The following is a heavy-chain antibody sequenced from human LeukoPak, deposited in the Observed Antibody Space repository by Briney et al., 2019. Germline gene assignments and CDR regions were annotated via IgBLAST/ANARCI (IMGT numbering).Heavy chain of an antibody. V-gene: IGHV1-2*02. CDR1: GYTFTGYY. CDR3: AREPPSGSLDY. J-gene: IGHJ4*02. Sequence: ASMKVSCKASGYTFTGYYMHWVRQAPGQGLEWMGWINPNSGGTNHAQKFRGRVTMTWDTSISTAYMELSRLRSDDTAVYYCAREPPSGSLDYWGQGTLVTVSS. D-gene: IGHD3-10*01. CDR2: INPNSGGT.